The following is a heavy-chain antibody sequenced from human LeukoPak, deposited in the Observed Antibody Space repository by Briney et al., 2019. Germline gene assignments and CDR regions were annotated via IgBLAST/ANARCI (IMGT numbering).Heavy chain of an antibody. D-gene: IGHD4-17*01. V-gene: IGHV4-34*01. CDR1: GGSFSGYY. CDR2: INHSGST. CDR3: ARFFSTVTTRLGEVFGMDV. Sequence: KPSETLSLTCAVYGGSFSGYYWSWIRQPPGKGLEWIGEINHSGSTNYNPSLKSRVTISVDTSKNQFPLKLSSVTAADTAVYYCARFFSTVTTRLGEVFGMDVWGQGTTVTVSS. J-gene: IGHJ6*02.